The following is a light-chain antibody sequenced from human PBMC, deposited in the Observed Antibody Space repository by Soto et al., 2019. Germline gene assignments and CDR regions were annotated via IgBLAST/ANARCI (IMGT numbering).Light chain of an antibody. CDR3: QQYGTYLWT. CDR1: QSISSW. V-gene: IGKV1-5*01. CDR2: GAS. J-gene: IGKJ1*01. Sequence: DIQMTQSPSTLSASVGDRVTITCRASQSISSWLAWFQQKPGKAPKLLMYGASSLESGVPSRFSGSGSGTEFTLTISSLQPDDFATYYCQQYGTYLWTFGQGTRVYIK.